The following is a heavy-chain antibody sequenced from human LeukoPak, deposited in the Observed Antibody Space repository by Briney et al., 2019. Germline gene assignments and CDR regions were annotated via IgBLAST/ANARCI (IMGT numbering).Heavy chain of an antibody. CDR1: GFTLSGYD. CDR3: VRVSGSPFDI. Sequence: GGSLRLSCAASGFTLSGYDMHWVRQATGKGLEWVSGIGIGGVIYYADSVKGRFTISRENAKNSLYLQMNTLRVGDTAIYYCVRVSGSPFDIWGQGTMVTVSS. V-gene: IGHV3-13*01. CDR2: IGIGGVI. J-gene: IGHJ3*02. D-gene: IGHD6-19*01.